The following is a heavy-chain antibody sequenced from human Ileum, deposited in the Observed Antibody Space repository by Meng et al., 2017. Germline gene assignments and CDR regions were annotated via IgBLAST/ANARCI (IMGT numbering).Heavy chain of an antibody. V-gene: IGHV3-74*01. CDR2: IKSDGSNI. CDR1: GFPFSSYW. D-gene: IGHD2-15*01. J-gene: IGHJ4*02. CDR3: ATGGWELPR. Sequence: GDSLKISCAASGFPFSSYWMHWVRQAPGKGLEYVSHIKSDGSNIRYADSVKGRFTISRDNAKNTLYLQMNSLRAEDTAVYYCATGGWELPRWGQGTLVTVSS.